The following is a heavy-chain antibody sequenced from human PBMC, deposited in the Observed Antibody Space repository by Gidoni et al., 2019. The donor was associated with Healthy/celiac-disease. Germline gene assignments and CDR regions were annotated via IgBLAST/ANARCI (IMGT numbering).Heavy chain of an antibody. V-gene: IGHV3-23*01. CDR2: ISGSGGDT. CDR3: AKSLLLWSFAY. J-gene: IGHJ4*02. D-gene: IGHD2-8*02. Sequence: VQLLESGGGLVQPGGSLRPSCPASGFTFHTYAMSWVRQAPGKGLEWVAAISGSGGDTYYADSVKGRFTISRDNSKNTLYLQMNSLRAEDTAVYYCAKSLLLWSFAYWGQGTLVTVSS. CDR1: GFTFHTYA.